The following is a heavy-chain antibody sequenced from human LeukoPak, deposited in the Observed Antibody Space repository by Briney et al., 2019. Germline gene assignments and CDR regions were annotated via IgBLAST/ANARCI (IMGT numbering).Heavy chain of an antibody. J-gene: IGHJ6*04. CDR2: INTGGFTI. V-gene: IGHV3-11*04. CDR1: GYSISSGYS. D-gene: IGHD3-10*02. Sequence: LSLTCTVSGYSISSGYSWSWIWQPPGKGLEWVSYINTGGFTIYYADSVKGRFTISRDNAKNSLYLQMNSLRAEDTAVYYCAELGITMIGGVWGKGTTVTISS. CDR3: AELGITMIGGV.